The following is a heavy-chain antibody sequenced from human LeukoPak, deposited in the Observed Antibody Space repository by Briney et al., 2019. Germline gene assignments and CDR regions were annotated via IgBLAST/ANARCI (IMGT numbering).Heavy chain of an antibody. V-gene: IGHV4-39*01. D-gene: IGHD1-14*01. CDR2: IYYIGST. CDR3: ARHLGMTQDNWCDP. J-gene: IGHJ5*02. CDR1: GGSISSSSYY. Sequence: PSETLSLTCTVSGGSISSSSYYWGWIRKPPGKGLEWNWCIYYIGSTYYNPSLKSRDTISVDTSKNEFSLELRSVSGADTAVYYCARHLGMTQDNWCDPWGQRTLVTVS.